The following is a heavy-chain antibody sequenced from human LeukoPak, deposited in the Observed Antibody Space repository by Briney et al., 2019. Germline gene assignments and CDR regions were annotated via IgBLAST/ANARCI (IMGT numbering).Heavy chain of an antibody. D-gene: IGHD6-13*01. J-gene: IGHJ6*02. Sequence: GGSLRLSCAASGFTVSSNYMSWVRQAPGKGLEWVANIKQDGSEKYYVDSVKGRFTISRDNAKNSLYLQMNSLRAEDTAVYYCARDGPSSSWYRYYYYGMDVWGQGTTVTVSS. CDR2: IKQDGSEK. V-gene: IGHV3-7*01. CDR3: ARDGPSSSWYRYYYYGMDV. CDR1: GFTVSSNY.